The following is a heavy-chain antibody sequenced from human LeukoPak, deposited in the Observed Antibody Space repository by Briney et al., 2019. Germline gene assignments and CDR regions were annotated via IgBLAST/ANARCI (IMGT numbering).Heavy chain of an antibody. V-gene: IGHV1-58*02. CDR1: GFTFTRSA. CDR3: AALVDYYDSSGYYVDY. CDR2: IVVGSGNT. J-gene: IGHJ4*02. Sequence: GASVKVSCKASGFTFTRSAMQWVRQARGQRLEWIGWIVVGSGNTNYAQKFQERVTTSRDMSTSTAYMELSSLRSEDTAVYYCAALVDYYDSSGYYVDYWGQGTLVTVSS. D-gene: IGHD3-22*01.